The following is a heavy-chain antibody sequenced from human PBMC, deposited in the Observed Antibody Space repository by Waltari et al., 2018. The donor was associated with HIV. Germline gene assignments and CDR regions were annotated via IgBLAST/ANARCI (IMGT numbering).Heavy chain of an antibody. Sequence: QVRLQQSGPGLVTPSETLSLTCTVSGGSVSSGDYYWSWLRQPPGKGLEWIGFIFYSGNTKYNPSLKSRITISIDTSKNQFSLQLSSVTAADTAVYYCVRDRQQLAPNYYYYGMDVWGQGTTVTVSS. CDR3: VRDRQQLAPNYYYYGMDV. CDR1: GGSVSSGDYY. CDR2: IFYSGNT. J-gene: IGHJ6*02. D-gene: IGHD6-13*01. V-gene: IGHV4-61*08.